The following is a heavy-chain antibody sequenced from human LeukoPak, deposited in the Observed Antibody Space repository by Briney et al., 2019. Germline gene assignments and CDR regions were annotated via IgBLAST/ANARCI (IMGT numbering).Heavy chain of an antibody. CDR2: ISRSSTGI. CDR1: GYTFSSHR. V-gene: IGHV3-48*01. Sequence: GGSLRLSCAASGYTFSSHRMNWVRQAPGKGLEWVSDISRSSTGIHYGDSVTGRFTISRDNAKNSLYLEMNSLRAEDTAVYYCAKGDEYSSSSRFDYWGQGTLVTVSS. CDR3: AKGDEYSSSSRFDY. D-gene: IGHD6-6*01. J-gene: IGHJ4*02.